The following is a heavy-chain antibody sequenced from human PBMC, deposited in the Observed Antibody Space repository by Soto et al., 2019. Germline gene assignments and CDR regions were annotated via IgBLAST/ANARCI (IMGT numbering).Heavy chain of an antibody. Sequence: QLQLQESGSGLVKPSQTLSLTCAVSGGSISSGGYSWSWIRQPPGKGLEWIGYIYHSGSTYYNPSLKSRVTISVDRSKNQFSLKLSSVTAADTAVYYCARGYPSYGDYVSGEKYNWFDPWGQGTLVTVSS. D-gene: IGHD4-17*01. J-gene: IGHJ5*02. V-gene: IGHV4-30-2*01. CDR2: IYHSGST. CDR1: GGSISSGGYS. CDR3: ARGYPSYGDYVSGEKYNWFDP.